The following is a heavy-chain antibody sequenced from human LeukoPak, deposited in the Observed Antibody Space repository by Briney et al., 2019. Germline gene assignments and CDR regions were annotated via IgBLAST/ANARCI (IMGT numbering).Heavy chain of an antibody. CDR1: GFTFSDYA. J-gene: IGHJ4*02. CDR2: ISYDGSNK. V-gene: IGHV3-30-3*01. CDR3: ARRSAPCGLDY. Sequence: GRSLRLSCAASGFTFSDYAIAWVRQSPGKGLECLAFISYDGSNKYYADSVKGRFTISRDNSKNTLYLQMNSLRAEDTAVYYCARRSAPCGLDYWGQGTLVTVSS. D-gene: IGHD3/OR15-3a*01.